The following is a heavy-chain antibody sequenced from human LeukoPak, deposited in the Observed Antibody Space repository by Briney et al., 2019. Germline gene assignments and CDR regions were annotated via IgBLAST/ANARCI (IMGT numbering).Heavy chain of an antibody. J-gene: IGHJ4*02. CDR2: IYHSGTT. CDR3: ARAPLPARGYSYGFQLDY. D-gene: IGHD5-18*01. V-gene: IGHV4-30-2*01. Sequence: PSQTLSLTCAVSGGSLSNGGYSWSWIRQPPGKGLEWIGLIYHSGTTHYNPSLKSRLTFSLDKSKNQFSLKLTSVTAADTAVYYCARAPLPARGYSYGFQLDYWGQGTLVTVSS. CDR1: GGSLSNGGYS.